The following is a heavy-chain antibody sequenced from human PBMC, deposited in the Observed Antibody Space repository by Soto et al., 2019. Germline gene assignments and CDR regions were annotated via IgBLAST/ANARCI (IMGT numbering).Heavy chain of an antibody. D-gene: IGHD2-8*01. CDR2: IYPGDSDT. J-gene: IGHJ5*02. CDR3: ARGYCTATICDLLFGP. V-gene: IGHV5-51*01. CDR1: GYAFSSYW. Sequence: GESLKISCQGSGYAFSSYWIAWVRQMPGKGLEWMGIIYPGDSDTRYSPSFQGQVTISVDKSITTAYLQWSSLKASDTAMYYCARGYCTATICDLLFGPCGQRTLVTVSS.